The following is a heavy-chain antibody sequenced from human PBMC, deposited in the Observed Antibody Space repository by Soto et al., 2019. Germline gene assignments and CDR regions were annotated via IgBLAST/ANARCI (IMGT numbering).Heavy chain of an antibody. D-gene: IGHD2-15*01. CDR1: GFTFSTSA. Sequence: EVQLLESGGTLVQPGGSLRLSCAASGFTFSTSAMNWVRQAPGKGLEWVSYISGSSGGSTYYADSVKGRFTISRDNSKNTLFLQMNSLRVEDTAGYYCAKVSRFPGGLRALFWGQGSLVTVSS. CDR3: AKVSRFPGGLRALF. J-gene: IGHJ4*02. V-gene: IGHV3-23*01. CDR2: ISGSSGGST.